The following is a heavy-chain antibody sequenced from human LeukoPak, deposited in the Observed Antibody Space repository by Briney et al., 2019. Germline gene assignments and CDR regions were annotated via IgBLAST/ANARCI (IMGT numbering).Heavy chain of an antibody. V-gene: IGHV3-53*01. D-gene: IGHD3-9*01. CDR3: KQKTAYDILTGYWLFDY. CDR2: ISSGGNT. Sequence: PGGSLRLSCTVSGFTVSSNSMSWVRQASGKGLEWVSFISSGGNTHYSDSVNGRFTISRDNSKNTLYLQMNSLRAEDTAVYFCKQKTAYDILTGYWLFDYWGQGTLVTVSS. CDR1: GFTVSSNS. J-gene: IGHJ4*02.